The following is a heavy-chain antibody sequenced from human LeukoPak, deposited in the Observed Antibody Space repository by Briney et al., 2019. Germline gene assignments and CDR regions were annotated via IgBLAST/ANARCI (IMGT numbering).Heavy chain of an antibody. Sequence: GGSLRLSCAASGFTFSNSWMTWVRQAPGKGLEWISYISGRGEAIFYADSVQGRFTISRDNAKNSIYLQMNGLTAEDTAVYYCARTYGSGSLDYGGQGTLVTVSS. J-gene: IGHJ4*02. CDR1: GFTFSNSW. CDR2: ISGRGEAI. D-gene: IGHD2-15*01. CDR3: ARTYGSGSLDY. V-gene: IGHV3-48*01.